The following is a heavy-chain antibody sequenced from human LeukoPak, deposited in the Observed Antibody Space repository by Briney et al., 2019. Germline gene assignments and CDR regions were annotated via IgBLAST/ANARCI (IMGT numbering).Heavy chain of an antibody. CDR1: GFTFSSYA. D-gene: IGHD3-9*01. CDR3: AKFYDILTGYFDY. J-gene: IGHJ4*02. Sequence: GGSLRLSCAASGFTFSSYAMSWVRQSPGKGLEWVSAISSGGGTTYYANFADSVKGRFTISRDNSRNTLYLQMNSLRAEDTAVYYCAKFYDILTGYFDYWGQGTLVTVSS. CDR2: ISSGGGTT. V-gene: IGHV3-23*01.